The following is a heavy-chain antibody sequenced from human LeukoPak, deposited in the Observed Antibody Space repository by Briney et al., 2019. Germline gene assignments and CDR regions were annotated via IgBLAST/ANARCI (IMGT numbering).Heavy chain of an antibody. CDR3: ARDTNGYSSSWPDAFDI. J-gene: IGHJ3*02. CDR2: ISSSGGST. D-gene: IGHD6-13*01. CDR1: GFTFSSYA. V-gene: IGHV3-23*01. Sequence: GGSLRLSCAASGFTFSSYAMSWVRQAPGKGLEWVSTISSSGGSTYYADSVKGRFTISRDNSKNTLYLQMNSLRAEDTAVYYCARDTNGYSSSWPDAFDIWGQGTMVTVSS.